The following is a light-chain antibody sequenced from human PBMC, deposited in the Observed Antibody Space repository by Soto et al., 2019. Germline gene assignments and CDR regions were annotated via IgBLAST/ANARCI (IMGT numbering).Light chain of an antibody. J-gene: IGKJ2*01. Sequence: DIQMTQSPSSLSASVGDRVTITCRASQNINSYLNWYQQKPGKAPKLLIYAASSLQSGVPSRFSGSASGTDFTLTISSLQPEDFATYYCQQSYSTLYTFGQGTKLEIK. V-gene: IGKV1-39*01. CDR3: QQSYSTLYT. CDR2: AAS. CDR1: QNINSY.